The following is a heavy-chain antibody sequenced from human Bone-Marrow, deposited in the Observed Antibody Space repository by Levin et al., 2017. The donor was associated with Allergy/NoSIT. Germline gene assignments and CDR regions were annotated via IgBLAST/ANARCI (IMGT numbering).Heavy chain of an antibody. CDR1: GGSFSGYY. J-gene: IGHJ2*01. D-gene: IGHD2-15*01. V-gene: IGHV4-34*01. CDR3: ARGYRRGVVVAATRDLSWYFDL. Sequence: SETLSLTCAVYGGSFSGYYWSWIRQPPGKGLEWIGEINHSGSTNYNPSLKSRVTISVDTSKNQFSLKLSSVTAADTAVYYCARGYRRGVVVAATRDLSWYFDLWGRGTLVTVSS. CDR2: INHSGST.